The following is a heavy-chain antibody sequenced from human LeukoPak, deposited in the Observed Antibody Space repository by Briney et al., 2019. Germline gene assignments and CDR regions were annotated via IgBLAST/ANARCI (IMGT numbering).Heavy chain of an antibody. D-gene: IGHD2-2*01. V-gene: IGHV4-59*01. CDR1: GGSISSYY. CDR2: IYYSGST. Sequence: SETLSLTCTVSGGSISSYYWSWIRQPPGKGLEWIGYIYYSGSTNYNPSLKSRVTVSVDTSKNQFSLKLSSVTAADTAVYYCARVGSSTNGEIDYWGQGTLVTVSS. CDR3: ARVGSSTNGEIDY. J-gene: IGHJ4*02.